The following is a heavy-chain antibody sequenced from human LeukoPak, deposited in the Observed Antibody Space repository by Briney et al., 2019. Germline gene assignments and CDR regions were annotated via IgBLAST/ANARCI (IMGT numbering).Heavy chain of an antibody. CDR1: GYTFTSYG. D-gene: IGHD3-22*01. V-gene: IGHV1-18*01. J-gene: IGHJ4*02. CDR3: ARDQDSSGYYSGGDY. Sequence: ASVKVSCKASGYTFTSYGISWVRQAPGQGLEWMGWISACNGNTNYAQKLQGRVTMTTDTSTSTAYMELRSLRSDDTAVYYCARDQDSSGYYSGGDYWGQGTLVTVSS. CDR2: ISACNGNT.